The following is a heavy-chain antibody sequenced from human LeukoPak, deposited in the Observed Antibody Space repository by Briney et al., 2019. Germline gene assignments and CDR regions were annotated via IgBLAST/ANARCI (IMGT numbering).Heavy chain of an antibody. CDR3: ARDYYDSSCPWGFDP. V-gene: IGHV1-18*01. D-gene: IGHD3-22*01. Sequence: GSVKVSCKASGYTFTSYGISWVRQAPGQGLEWMGWISAYNGNTNYAQKLQGRVTMTTDTSTSTVYMELRSLGSDATAVYYCARDYYDSSCPWGFDPWGEGALVTVSS. CDR1: GYTFTSYG. J-gene: IGHJ5*02. CDR2: ISAYNGNT.